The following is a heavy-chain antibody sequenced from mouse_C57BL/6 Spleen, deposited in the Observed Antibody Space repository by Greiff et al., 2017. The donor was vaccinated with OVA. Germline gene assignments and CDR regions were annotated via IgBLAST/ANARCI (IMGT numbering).Heavy chain of an antibody. J-gene: IGHJ4*01. V-gene: IGHV1-76*01. CDR2: IYPGSGNT. Sequence: VKLVESGAELVRPGASVKLSCKASGYTFTDYYINWVKQRPGQGLEWIARIYPGSGNTYYNEKFKGKATLTAEKSSSTAYMQLSSLTSEDSAVYFCAREYYAMDYWGQGTSVTVSS. CDR3: AREYYAMDY. CDR1: GYTFTDYY.